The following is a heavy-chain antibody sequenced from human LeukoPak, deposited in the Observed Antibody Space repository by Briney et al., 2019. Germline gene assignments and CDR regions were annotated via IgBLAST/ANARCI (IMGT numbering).Heavy chain of an antibody. D-gene: IGHD4-17*01. Sequence: SVKVSCKASGGTFSSYATSWVRQAPGQGLEWMGGIIPIYGTANYAQKFQGRVTITADESTSTAYMELSGLRSEDTAVYYCARENGTRSTVNYYYGMDVWGQGTTVTVSS. CDR1: GGTFSSYA. CDR3: ARENGTRSTVNYYYGMDV. J-gene: IGHJ6*02. V-gene: IGHV1-69*13. CDR2: IIPIYGTA.